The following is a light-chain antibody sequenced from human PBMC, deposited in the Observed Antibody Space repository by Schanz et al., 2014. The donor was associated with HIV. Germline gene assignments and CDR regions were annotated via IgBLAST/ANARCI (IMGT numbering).Light chain of an antibody. Sequence: EIVLTQSPGTLSLSPGERATLSCKASQSVNTYLAWYQQKPGQAPRLLIYGTSTRATGIPDRFSGSGSGTDFTLTISRLEPEDFAVYYCQQYGSSDTFGQGTKLEIK. CDR2: GTS. CDR1: QSVNTY. J-gene: IGKJ2*01. CDR3: QQYGSSDT. V-gene: IGKV3-20*01.